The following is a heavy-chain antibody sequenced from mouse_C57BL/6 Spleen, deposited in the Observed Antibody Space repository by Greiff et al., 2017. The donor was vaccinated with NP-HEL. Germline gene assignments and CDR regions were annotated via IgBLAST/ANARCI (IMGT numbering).Heavy chain of an antibody. J-gene: IGHJ2*01. V-gene: IGHV1-15*01. D-gene: IGHD5-1*01. CDR1: GYTFTDYE. CDR2: IDPETGGT. Sequence: VQRVESGAELVRPGASVTLSCKASGYTFTDYEMHWVKQTPVHGLEWIGAIDPETGGTAYNQKFKGKAILTAVKSSSTAYMELRSLTSEDSAVYYCTSTFNYFDYWGQGTTLTVSS. CDR3: TSTFNYFDY.